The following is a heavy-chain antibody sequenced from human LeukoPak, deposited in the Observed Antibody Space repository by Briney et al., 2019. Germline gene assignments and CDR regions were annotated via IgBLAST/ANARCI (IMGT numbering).Heavy chain of an antibody. V-gene: IGHV3-30*18. Sequence: GGSLRLSCAASGFTFSTFGMHWVRQAPGKGLEWLAVISYNGYNQYYADSVKGRFTISRDNSKNTLFLQMNSLRPEDTAVYYCAKDRGRGYSSGSRFDYWGQGTLVTVSS. J-gene: IGHJ4*01. CDR3: AKDRGRGYSSGSRFDY. D-gene: IGHD5-18*01. CDR2: ISYNGYNQ. CDR1: GFTFSTFG.